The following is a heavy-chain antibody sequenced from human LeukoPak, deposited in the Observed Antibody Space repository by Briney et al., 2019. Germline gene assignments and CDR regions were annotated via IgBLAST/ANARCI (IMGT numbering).Heavy chain of an antibody. V-gene: IGHV4-61*02. CDR1: GGSISSGSYY. Sequence: PSETLSLTCTVSGGSISSGSYYWSWIRQPAGKGLEWIGRIYTSGSTYYNPSLKSRVTISVDTSKNQFSLKLSSVTAADTAVYYCAREIPIVDGENWFDPWGQGTLVTVSS. D-gene: IGHD5-24*01. CDR3: AREIPIVDGENWFDP. J-gene: IGHJ5*02. CDR2: IYTSGST.